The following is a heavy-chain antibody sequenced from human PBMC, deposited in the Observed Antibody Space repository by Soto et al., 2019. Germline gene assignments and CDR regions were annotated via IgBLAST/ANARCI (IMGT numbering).Heavy chain of an antibody. D-gene: IGHD3-16*02. J-gene: IGHJ3*02. CDR3: AXPSGSYRSDAFDI. CDR1: GFTFSSYG. V-gene: IGHV3-30*03. CDR2: ISYDGSNK. Sequence: QVQLVESGGGVVQPGRSLRLSCAASGFTFSSYGMHWVRQAPGKGLAGVAVISYDGSNKYYADSVKGRFTISRDNSKNTLYLQMNSLRAEDTAVYYCAXPSGSYRSDAFDIWGQGTMVTVSS.